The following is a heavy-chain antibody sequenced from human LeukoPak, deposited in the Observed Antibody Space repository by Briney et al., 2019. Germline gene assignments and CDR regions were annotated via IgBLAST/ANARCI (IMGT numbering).Heavy chain of an antibody. Sequence: SETLSLTCTVSGGSISSSSYYWGWIRQPPGKGLEWIGSIYYSGSTYYNPSLKSRVTISVDTSKNQFSLKLSSVTAADTAVYYCARHSSSWYAAPLSLPISIYNWFDPWGQGALVTVSS. D-gene: IGHD6-13*01. V-gene: IGHV4-39*01. CDR2: IYYSGST. CDR1: GGSISSSSYY. J-gene: IGHJ5*02. CDR3: ARHSSSWYAAPLSLPISIYNWFDP.